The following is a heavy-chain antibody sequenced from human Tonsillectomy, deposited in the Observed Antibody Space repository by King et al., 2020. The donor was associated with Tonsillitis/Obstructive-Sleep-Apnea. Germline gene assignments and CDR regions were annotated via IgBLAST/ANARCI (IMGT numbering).Heavy chain of an antibody. Sequence: QLVQSGAEVKKPGASVKVSCKASGYTFTGYYMHWVRQAPGQGPEWMGWINANSGGTNYAQKFQGWVTMTRDTSISTAYMELRRLGSDDTAVYYCEREQATVSGICAFDIWGQGTMVTVSS. J-gene: IGHJ3*02. CDR1: GYTFTGYY. V-gene: IGHV1-2*04. D-gene: IGHD4-11*01. CDR2: INANSGGT. CDR3: EREQATVSGICAFDI.